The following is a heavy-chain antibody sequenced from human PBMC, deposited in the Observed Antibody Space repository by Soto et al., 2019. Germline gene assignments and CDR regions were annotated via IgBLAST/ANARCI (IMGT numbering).Heavy chain of an antibody. CDR2: ISWNSGSI. CDR1: GFTFDDYA. D-gene: IGHD3-9*01. Sequence: LPGGSLRLSCAASGFTFDDYAMHWVRQAPGKGLEWVSGISWNSGSIGYADSVKGRFTISRDNAKNSLYLQMNSLRAEDTALYYCARSGYYDILTGGVTNADAFDIWGQGTMVTVSS. CDR3: ARSGYYDILTGGVTNADAFDI. J-gene: IGHJ3*02. V-gene: IGHV3-9*01.